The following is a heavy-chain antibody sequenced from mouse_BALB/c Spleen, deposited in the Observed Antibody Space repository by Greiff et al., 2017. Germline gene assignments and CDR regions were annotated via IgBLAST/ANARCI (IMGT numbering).Heavy chain of an antibody. CDR1: GFTFSSYT. CDR3: ARSMIKGYAMDY. D-gene: IGHD2-4*01. CDR2: ISSGGSYT. V-gene: IGHV5-6-4*01. Sequence: DVHLVESGGGLVKPGGSLKLSCAASGFTFSSYTMSWVRQTPEKRLEWVATISSGGSYTYYPDSVKGRFTISRDNAKNTLYLQMSSLKSEDTAMYYCARSMIKGYAMDYWGQGTSVTVSS. J-gene: IGHJ4*01.